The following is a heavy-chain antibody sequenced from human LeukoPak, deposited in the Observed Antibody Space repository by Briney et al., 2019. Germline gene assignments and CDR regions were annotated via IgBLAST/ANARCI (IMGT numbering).Heavy chain of an antibody. V-gene: IGHV3-30*02. Sequence: PGGSLRLSCAASGFTFSSYGMHWVRQAPGKGLEWVAFIRYDGSNKYYADSVKGRFTISRYNSKNTLYLQMNSLRAEDTAVYYCAKDKNDYGDYYYMDVWGKGTTVTVSS. CDR3: AKDKNDYGDYYYMDV. CDR1: GFTFSSYG. D-gene: IGHD4-17*01. CDR2: IRYDGSNK. J-gene: IGHJ6*03.